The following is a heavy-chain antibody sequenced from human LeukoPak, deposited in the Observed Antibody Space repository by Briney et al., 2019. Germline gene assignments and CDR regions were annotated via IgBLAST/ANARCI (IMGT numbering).Heavy chain of an antibody. D-gene: IGHD6-13*01. Sequence: GGSLRLSCAASGFTFSSYEMNWVRQAPGKGLEWVSYISSSGSTIYYADSVKGRFTISRDNAKNSLYLQMNSLRAEDTAVYYCARETWQQLVLGNWFDPWGQGTLVTVSS. CDR1: GFTFSSYE. V-gene: IGHV3-48*03. CDR2: ISSSGSTI. J-gene: IGHJ5*02. CDR3: ARETWQQLVLGNWFDP.